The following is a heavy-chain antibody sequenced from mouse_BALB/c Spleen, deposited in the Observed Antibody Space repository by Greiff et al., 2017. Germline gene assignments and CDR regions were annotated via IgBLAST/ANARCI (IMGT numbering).Heavy chain of an antibody. CDR3: ARGLYDSYYVWDYYAMDY. J-gene: IGHJ4*01. D-gene: IGHD2-3*01. CDR1: GYTFTDYA. CDR2: ISTYNGNT. V-gene: IGHV1-67*01. Sequence: QVHVKQSGPEVVRPGVSVKISCKGSGYTFTDYAMHWVKQSHAKSLEWLGVISTYNGNTNYNQKFKGKATMTVDKSSSTAYMELARLTSEDSAIYYCARGLYDSYYVWDYYAMDYWGQGTSVTVSS.